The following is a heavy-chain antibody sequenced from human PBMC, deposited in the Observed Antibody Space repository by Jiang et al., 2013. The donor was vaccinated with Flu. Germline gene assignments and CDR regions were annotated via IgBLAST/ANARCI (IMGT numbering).Heavy chain of an antibody. CDR1: GYSFTSYW. V-gene: IGHV5-10-1*01. CDR3: ACWGNDFWSGYYMGA. Sequence: GAEVKKPGESLRISCKGSGYSFTSYWISWVRQMPGKGLEWMGRIDPSDSYTNYSPSFQGHVTISADKSISTAYLQWSSLKASDTAMYYCACWGNDFWSGYYMGAWGQGTLVTVSS. D-gene: IGHD3-3*01. J-gene: IGHJ5*02. CDR2: IDPSDSYT.